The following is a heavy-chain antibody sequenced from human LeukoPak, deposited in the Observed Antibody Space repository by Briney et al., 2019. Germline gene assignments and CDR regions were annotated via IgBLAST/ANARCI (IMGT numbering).Heavy chain of an antibody. Sequence: ASVKVSCKASGYTFTSYGISWVRQAPGQGLEWMGWISAYNGNTNYAQKLQGRVTMTTDTSTSTAYMELRSLRSDDTAVYYCARYSGYPHYYYYYYMDVWGKGTTVTVSS. CDR2: ISAYNGNT. CDR1: GYTFTSYG. V-gene: IGHV1-18*01. D-gene: IGHD5-12*01. CDR3: ARYSGYPHYYYYYYMDV. J-gene: IGHJ6*03.